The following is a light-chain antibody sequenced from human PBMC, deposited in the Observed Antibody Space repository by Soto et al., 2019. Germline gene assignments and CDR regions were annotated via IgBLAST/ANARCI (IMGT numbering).Light chain of an antibody. CDR3: QQYGSSQA. V-gene: IGKV3-20*01. CDR2: GAS. Sequence: EIVLTQSPGTLSLSPGERATLSCRASQSVSSSYLAWYQQQPGQAPRLLIYGASSRATGIPDRFSGSGSGTDFTRTISRLEPEDFAVYYCQQYGSSQAFGQGTEVEIK. CDR1: QSVSSSY. J-gene: IGKJ1*01.